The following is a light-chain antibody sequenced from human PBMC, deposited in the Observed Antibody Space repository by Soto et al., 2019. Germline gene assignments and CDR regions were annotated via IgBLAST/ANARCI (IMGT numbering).Light chain of an antibody. CDR3: QQYSIYRT. J-gene: IGKJ1*01. Sequence: DIQMTQSPSTLSASVGDRVTITCRASQSISSWLAWYQQKPGKAPKLLIYQASNLESGVPSRFSGSGSGTEFTLTISSLQPDDFATYSCQQYSIYRTFGQGTKVDIK. CDR1: QSISSW. CDR2: QAS. V-gene: IGKV1-5*03.